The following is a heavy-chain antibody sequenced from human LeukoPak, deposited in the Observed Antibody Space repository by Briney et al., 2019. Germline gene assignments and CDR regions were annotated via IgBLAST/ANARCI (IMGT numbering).Heavy chain of an antibody. J-gene: IGHJ3*02. V-gene: IGHV3-30-3*01. CDR2: ISYDGSNK. CDR3: ARDRWGIVVVTAIRLPYAFDI. Sequence: GGSLRLSCAASGFTFSSYAMHWVRQAPGKGLEWVAVISYDGSNKYYADSVKGRFTISRDNSKNTLYLQMNSPRAEDTAVYYCARDRWGIVVVTAIRLPYAFDIWGQGTMVTVSS. CDR1: GFTFSSYA. D-gene: IGHD2-21*02.